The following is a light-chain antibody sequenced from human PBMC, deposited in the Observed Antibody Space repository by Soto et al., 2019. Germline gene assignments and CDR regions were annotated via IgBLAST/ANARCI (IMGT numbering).Light chain of an antibody. Sequence: QSALTQPASVSGSPGQSITISCTGTSSDVGGYNFVSWYQQHPDKAPKLMIYEVSNRPSGVSNRFSGSKSGNTASLTISGLQAEDEADYYCSSYKSNSAPVVFGGGTKLTV. CDR3: SSYKSNSAPVV. CDR2: EVS. V-gene: IGLV2-14*01. CDR1: SSDVGGYNF. J-gene: IGLJ2*01.